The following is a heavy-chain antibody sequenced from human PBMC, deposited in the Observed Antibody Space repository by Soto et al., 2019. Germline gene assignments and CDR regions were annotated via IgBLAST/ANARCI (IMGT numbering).Heavy chain of an antibody. CDR3: AREASDIVVVPAAIPANYFDY. CDR2: INPSGGST. CDR1: GYTFISYY. Sequence: ASVKVSCKASGYTFISYYMHWVRQAPGQGLEWMGIINPSGGSTSYAQKFQGRVTMTRDTSTSTVYMELSSLRSEDTAVYYCAREASDIVVVPAAIPANYFDYWGQGTLVTVSS. D-gene: IGHD2-2*02. J-gene: IGHJ4*02. V-gene: IGHV1-46*01.